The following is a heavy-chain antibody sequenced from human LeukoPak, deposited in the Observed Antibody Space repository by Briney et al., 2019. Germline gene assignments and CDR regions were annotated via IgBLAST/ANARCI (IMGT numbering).Heavy chain of an antibody. CDR2: ISSSSSYI. D-gene: IGHD3-9*01. CDR3: ARGDLRYFDWLFLGYFDY. Sequence: GGSLRLSCAASGFTFSSYSMNWVRQAPGKGLEWVSSISSSSSYIYYADSVKGRFTISRDNAKNSLYLQMNSLRAEDTAVYYCARGDLRYFDWLFLGYFDYWGQGTLVTVSS. V-gene: IGHV3-21*01. CDR1: GFTFSSYS. J-gene: IGHJ4*02.